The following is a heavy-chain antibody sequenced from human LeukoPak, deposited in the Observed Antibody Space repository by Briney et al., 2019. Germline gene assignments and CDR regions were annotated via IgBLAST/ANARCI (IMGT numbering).Heavy chain of an antibody. CDR2: ISAYNGNT. D-gene: IGHD2-21*01. V-gene: IGHV1-18*01. J-gene: IGHJ4*02. Sequence: ASVKVSCKASGYTSTSYGISWVRQAPGQGLEWMGWISAYNGNTNYAQKLQGRVTMTTDTSTSTAYMELSSLTSEDTAVFYCARGAVIAHFDYWGQGTLVTVSS. CDR1: GYTSTSYG. CDR3: ARGAVIAHFDY.